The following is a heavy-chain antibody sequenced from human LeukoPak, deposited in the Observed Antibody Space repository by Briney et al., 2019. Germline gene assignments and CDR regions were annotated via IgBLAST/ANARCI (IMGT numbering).Heavy chain of an antibody. CDR3: ASRGYDFDYFDY. CDR1: GGSISSGDYY. J-gene: IGHJ4*02. Sequence: SETLSLTCTVSGGSISSGDYYWSWVRQPPGKGLEWIGYIYYSGSTYYKPSLKSRVVISVDASKSQLSLKMSSVTAADTAVYFCASRGYDFDYFDYWGQGTLVTVSS. V-gene: IGHV4-30-4*01. D-gene: IGHD5-12*01. CDR2: IYYSGST.